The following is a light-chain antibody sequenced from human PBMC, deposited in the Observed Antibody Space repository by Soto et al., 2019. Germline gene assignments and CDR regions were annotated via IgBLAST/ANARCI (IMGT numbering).Light chain of an antibody. CDR1: SSNIGSKF. V-gene: IGLV1-47*01. CDR3: ASWDDSVRGM. Sequence: QAVLTQPPSASGTPGQRVTISCSGGSSNIGSKFVYWYHQVPGRAPKLLIYRTDQRPSGVPDRFAGSKYGASASLAISGLQSEDEGDYFCASWDDSVRGMFGGGTQLTVL. CDR2: RTD. J-gene: IGLJ3*02.